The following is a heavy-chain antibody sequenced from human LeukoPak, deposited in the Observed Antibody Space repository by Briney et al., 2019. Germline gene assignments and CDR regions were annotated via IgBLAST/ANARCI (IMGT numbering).Heavy chain of an antibody. CDR1: GYSFSTYA. CDR2: TATTNDHT. V-gene: IGHV1-18*01. J-gene: IGHJ3*02. D-gene: IGHD3-16*01. CDR3: ARGGTPDACDI. Sequence: ASVKVSCKTSGYSFSTYAISWVRQAPGQGLEWMGWTATTNDHTNFVQKFQGRVTMTADTSTSTAYMELRSLRSDDTALYYCARGGTPDACDIWGQGTMVTVSS.